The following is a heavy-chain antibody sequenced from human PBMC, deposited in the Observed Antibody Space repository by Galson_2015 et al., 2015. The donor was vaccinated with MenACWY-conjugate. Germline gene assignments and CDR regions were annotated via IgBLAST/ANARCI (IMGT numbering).Heavy chain of an antibody. CDR3: ARDNWGSLDY. CDR1: GFTFSSYW. CDR2: IYYNGNT. D-gene: IGHD7-27*01. J-gene: IGHJ4*02. Sequence: LRLSCAASGFTFSSYWMHWVRQAPGKGLEWIGSIYYNGNTFYNPSLKSRVTISVDTSKNQFSLKLSSVTAADTAVYYCARDNWGSLDYWGQGSLVTVSS. V-gene: IGHV4-39*07.